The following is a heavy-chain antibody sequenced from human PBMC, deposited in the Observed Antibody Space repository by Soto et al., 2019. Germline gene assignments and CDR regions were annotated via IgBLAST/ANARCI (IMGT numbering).Heavy chain of an antibody. CDR1: GGSISSYY. CDR2: IYYSGST. CDR3: ARGPVDGYSSGWYPS. J-gene: IGHJ4*02. D-gene: IGHD6-19*01. V-gene: IGHV4-59*01. Sequence: SETLSLTCTVSGGSISSYYWSWIRQPPGKGLEWIGYIYYSGSTNYNPSLKSRVTISVDTSKNQFSLKLSSVTAADTAVYYCARGPVDGYSSGWYPSWGQGTLVTVSS.